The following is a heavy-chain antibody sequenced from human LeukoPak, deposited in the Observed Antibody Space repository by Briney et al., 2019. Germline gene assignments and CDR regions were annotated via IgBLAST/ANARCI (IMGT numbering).Heavy chain of an antibody. J-gene: IGHJ4*02. CDR3: ARTHTAMITIDY. CDR2: IYYRGST. V-gene: IGHV4-59*01. D-gene: IGHD5-18*01. Sequence: SETLSLTCTVSGGSISDYYWSWIRQPPGKGLEWIGYIYYRGSTNYSPSLKSRDTFSVDTSKNQFSLKVRSVTAADTAVYYCARTHTAMITIDYWGQGTLVTVSS. CDR1: GGSISDYY.